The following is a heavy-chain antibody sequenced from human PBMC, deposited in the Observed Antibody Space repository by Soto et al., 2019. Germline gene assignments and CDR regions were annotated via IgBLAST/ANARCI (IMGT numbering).Heavy chain of an antibody. V-gene: IGHV3-21*01. Sequence: EVQLVESGGGLVKPGGSLRLSCAASGFTFSSYSMVWVRQAPEKGLEWVSSIGGSSGHIYYADSLKGRFTISRDNAKNSLYLQMNSLRVDDTAVDYCARTNGAYSNYFAYWGQGTLVTVSS. D-gene: IGHD2-8*01. CDR1: GFTFSSYS. J-gene: IGHJ4*02. CDR2: IGGSSGHI. CDR3: ARTNGAYSNYFAY.